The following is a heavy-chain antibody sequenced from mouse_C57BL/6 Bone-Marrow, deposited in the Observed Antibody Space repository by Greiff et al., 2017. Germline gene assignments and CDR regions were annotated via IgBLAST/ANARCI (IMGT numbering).Heavy chain of an antibody. D-gene: IGHD2-1*01. CDR1: GYTFTSYW. V-gene: IGHV1-50*01. J-gene: IGHJ4*01. CDR2: IDPSDSYT. CDR3: ARAYGNYVDYAMDY. Sequence: VQLQQPGAELVKPGASVKLSCKASGYTFTSYWMQWVKQRPGQGLEWIGEIDPSDSYTNYNQKFKGKATLTVDPSSSTAYVQLSSLTSEDSAVYYCARAYGNYVDYAMDYWGQGTSVTVSS.